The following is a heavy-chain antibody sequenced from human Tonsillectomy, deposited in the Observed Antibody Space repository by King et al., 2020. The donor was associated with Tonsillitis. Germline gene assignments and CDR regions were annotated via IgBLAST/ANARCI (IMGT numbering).Heavy chain of an antibody. V-gene: IGHV1-24*01. D-gene: IGHD5-12*01. CDR3: ATAAGGRWLRWRGYGY. CDR1: GYTLTELS. CDR2: FDPEDGET. Sequence: FQLVQSGAEVKKPGASVKVSCKVSGYTLTELSMHWVRQSPGKGLEWMGGFDPEDGETIYAQKFQGRVTMTEDTSTDTAYMELSSLRSEDTAVYYCATAAGGRWLRWRGYGYWGQGTLVTVSS. J-gene: IGHJ4*02.